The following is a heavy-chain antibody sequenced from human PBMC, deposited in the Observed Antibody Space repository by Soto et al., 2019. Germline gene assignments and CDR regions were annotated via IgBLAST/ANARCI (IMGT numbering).Heavy chain of an antibody. V-gene: IGHV4-34*01. CDR2: INHSGST. Sequence: PSETLSLTCAVYGWSFIGYYWSWIRQPPGKGLEWIGEINHSGSTNYNPSLKSRVTISVDTSKSQFSLKLSSVTAADTAVYYCAATYYDFWSGYKILYYFDFWGQGTLVTVSS. J-gene: IGHJ4*02. CDR1: GWSFIGYY. CDR3: AATYYDFWSGYKILYYFDF. D-gene: IGHD3-3*01.